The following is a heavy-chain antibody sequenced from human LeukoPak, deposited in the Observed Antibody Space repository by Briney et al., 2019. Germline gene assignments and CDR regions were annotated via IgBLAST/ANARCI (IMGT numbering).Heavy chain of an antibody. CDR2: VYHVGTT. V-gene: IGHV4-38-2*02. CDR1: GYSISSGYF. D-gene: IGHD3-16*02. CDR3: ARGFSFFDY. J-gene: IGHJ4*02. Sequence: SETLSLTCTVSGYSISSGYFWGWIRQPPGKGLEWIGVYHVGTTDYNPSLKSRVTISVDTSKNQFSLKLSSVTAADTAVYYCARGFSFFDYWGQGTLVTVSS.